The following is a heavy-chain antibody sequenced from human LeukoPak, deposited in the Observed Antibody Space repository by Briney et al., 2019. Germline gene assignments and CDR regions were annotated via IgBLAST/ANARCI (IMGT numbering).Heavy chain of an antibody. V-gene: IGHV1-69*13. D-gene: IGHD5-18*01. CDR1: GGIFSSYA. Sequence: SVKVSCKASGGIFSSYAISWVRQAPGQGLEWMGGIIPIFGTANYAQKFQGRVTITADESTSTAYMELSSLRSEDTAVYYCATPRRGYSYGLNYWGQGTLVTVSS. J-gene: IGHJ4*02. CDR2: IIPIFGTA. CDR3: ATPRRGYSYGLNY.